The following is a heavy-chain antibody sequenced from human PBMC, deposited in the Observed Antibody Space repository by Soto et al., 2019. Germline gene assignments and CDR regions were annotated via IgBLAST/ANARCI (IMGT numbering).Heavy chain of an antibody. CDR2: IYYSGRT. Sequence: SETLSLTCTVSGDSIFGGDYYWSWIRQAPGKGLQWVGSIYYSGRTYYNPSLESRIAMTVDTSQNQFSLKLSSVTAADSAVYFCARDVDSTILKPNDAFGIWGQGTLVTVSS. CDR1: GDSIFGGDYY. D-gene: IGHD5-18*01. CDR3: ARDVDSTILKPNDAFGI. V-gene: IGHV4-30-4*01. J-gene: IGHJ4*02.